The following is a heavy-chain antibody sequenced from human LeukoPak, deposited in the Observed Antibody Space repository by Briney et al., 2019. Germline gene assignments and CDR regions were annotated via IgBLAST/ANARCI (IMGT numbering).Heavy chain of an antibody. J-gene: IGHJ4*02. V-gene: IGHV4-39*01. D-gene: IGHD6-19*01. CDR2: IYYSGST. Sequence: PSETLSLTCTVSGGSISSSSYYWGWIRQPPGKGLEWIGSIYYSGSTYYNPSLKSRATISVDTSKNQFSLKLSSVTAADTAVYYCARRKEQWHARGYYFDYWGQGTLVTVSS. CDR3: ARRKEQWHARGYYFDY. CDR1: GGSISSSSYY.